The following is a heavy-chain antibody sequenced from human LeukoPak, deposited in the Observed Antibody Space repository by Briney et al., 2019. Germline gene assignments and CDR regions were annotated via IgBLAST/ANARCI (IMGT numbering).Heavy chain of an antibody. Sequence: SETLSLTCAVSGYSISSGYYWGWIRQPPGKGLEWIGSIYHSGSTYYNPSLKSRVTISVDTSKNQFSLKLSSVTAADTAVYHCARDRYDYVWGSYRLSFDPWGQGTLVTVSS. J-gene: IGHJ5*02. V-gene: IGHV4-38-2*02. CDR1: GYSISSGYY. D-gene: IGHD3-16*02. CDR2: IYHSGST. CDR3: ARDRYDYVWGSYRLSFDP.